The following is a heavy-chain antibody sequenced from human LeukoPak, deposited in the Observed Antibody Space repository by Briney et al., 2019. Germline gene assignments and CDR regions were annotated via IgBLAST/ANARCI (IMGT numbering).Heavy chain of an antibody. CDR3: ARQGGIAAPWDY. Sequence: ASVKVSCKTSGYTFTSYDINWVRQATGQGLEWMGCMNPNSSNTGYAQKFQGRVTMTRNTTISTAYMELSSLRSEDTAVYYCARQGGIAAPWDYWGQGTLVTVSS. D-gene: IGHD6-13*01. CDR1: GYTFTSYD. V-gene: IGHV1-8*01. J-gene: IGHJ4*02. CDR2: MNPNSSNT.